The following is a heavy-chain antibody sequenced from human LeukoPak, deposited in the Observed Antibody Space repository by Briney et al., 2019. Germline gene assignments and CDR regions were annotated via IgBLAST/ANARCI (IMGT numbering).Heavy chain of an antibody. Sequence: ASVKVSCKASGYTFTGYYIHRVRQAPGQELDWMGWINPNSGDTSYAQRFQGRVTMTRDTSISAAYMELSSLRSDDTAMYFCARAPSDWYFDHWGQGTLVTVSS. CDR3: ARAPSDWYFDH. CDR2: INPNSGDT. D-gene: IGHD2-21*02. CDR1: GYTFTGYY. V-gene: IGHV1-2*02. J-gene: IGHJ4*02.